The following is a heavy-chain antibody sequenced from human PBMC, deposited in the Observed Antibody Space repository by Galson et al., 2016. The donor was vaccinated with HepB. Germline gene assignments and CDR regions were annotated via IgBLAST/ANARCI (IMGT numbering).Heavy chain of an antibody. Sequence: CAISGDSVFGNSAAWNWIRQSPSRGLEWLGRTYYTSQWYRDFAASVRGRITINPDTSQNHISLQLNSVTPEDTAVYYCVRNFYGSGNFYSSFDLWGPGTTVTVSS. CDR2: TYYTSQWYR. CDR1: GDSVFGNSAA. J-gene: IGHJ3*01. V-gene: IGHV6-1*01. CDR3: VRNFYGSGNFYSSFDL. D-gene: IGHD3-10*01.